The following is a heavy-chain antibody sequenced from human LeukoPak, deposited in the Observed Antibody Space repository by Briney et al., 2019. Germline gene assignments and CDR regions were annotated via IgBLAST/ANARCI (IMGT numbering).Heavy chain of an antibody. Sequence: GGSLRLSCAASGFTFSSYSMNWVRQAPGKWLEWVSSISSSSSYIYYADSVKGRFTISRDNAKNSLYLQMNSLRAEDTAVYYCAREPNYYDSSGYSTSGGQGTLVTVSS. CDR1: GFTFSSYS. V-gene: IGHV3-21*01. CDR2: ISSSSSYI. J-gene: IGHJ4*02. CDR3: AREPNYYDSSGYSTS. D-gene: IGHD3-22*01.